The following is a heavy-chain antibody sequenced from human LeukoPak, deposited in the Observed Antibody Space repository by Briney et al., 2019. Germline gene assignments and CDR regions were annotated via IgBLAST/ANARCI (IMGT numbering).Heavy chain of an antibody. Sequence: GASVKVSCKASGYTFTSYDINWVRQATGQGLEWMGWMNPNSGNTGYAQKFQGRVTMTRNTSISTAYMELSSLRSEDTAVYYCARGGAYSSSSAAYYFDYWGQGTLVTVSS. V-gene: IGHV1-8*01. CDR2: MNPNSGNT. J-gene: IGHJ4*02. CDR3: ARGGAYSSSSAAYYFDY. CDR1: GYTFTSYD. D-gene: IGHD6-6*01.